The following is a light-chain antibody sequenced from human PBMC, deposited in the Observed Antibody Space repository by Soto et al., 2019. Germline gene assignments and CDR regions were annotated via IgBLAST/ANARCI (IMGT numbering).Light chain of an antibody. CDR3: QQYDNLPRFT. CDR1: QDISNY. J-gene: IGKJ3*01. CDR2: DAS. Sequence: DIQMTQSPSSLSASVGDRVTITCQASQDISNYLNWYQQKPGKAPKLLIYDASNLETGVPSRFSGSGSGTEFTFTISSLQPEDIATHYCQQYDNLPRFTFGPGTKVDIK. V-gene: IGKV1-33*01.